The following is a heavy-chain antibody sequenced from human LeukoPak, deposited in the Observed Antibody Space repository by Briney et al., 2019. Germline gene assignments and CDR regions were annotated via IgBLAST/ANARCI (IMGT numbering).Heavy chain of an antibody. CDR2: ITASGTAM. Sequence: GGSLRLSCAASGFTFSSYSMNWVRQAPGKGLEWVSHITASGTAMFYADSVKGRFTISRDNAKNSLYLQMDSLRDEDTAVYYCASSGSYRFDYWGQGTLVTVSS. J-gene: IGHJ4*02. D-gene: IGHD1-26*01. V-gene: IGHV3-48*02. CDR3: ASSGSYRFDY. CDR1: GFTFSSYS.